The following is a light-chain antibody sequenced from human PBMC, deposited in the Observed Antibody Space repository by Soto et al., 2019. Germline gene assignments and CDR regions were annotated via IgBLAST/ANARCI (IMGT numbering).Light chain of an antibody. V-gene: IGKV3-20*01. CDR1: ESLCNNY. CDR3: QQYGRLPIT. CDR2: GET. J-gene: IGKJ5*01. Sequence: EIVLTQSPGHPSLSPGTGATPSCPASESLCNNYLAWYKQKPGQSPRLLFSGETSRASCIPASFSGSGSGTDFTLTISRVETEDFGVHFCQQYGRLPITFGQGTRLDIK.